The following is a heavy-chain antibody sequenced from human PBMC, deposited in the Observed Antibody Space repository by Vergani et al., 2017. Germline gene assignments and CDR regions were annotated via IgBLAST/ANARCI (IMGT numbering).Heavy chain of an antibody. D-gene: IGHD2-2*02. CDR2: IYPGDSDT. Sequence: EVQLVQSGAEVKKPGESLKISCKGSGYSFTSYWIGWVRQMPGKGLEWMGIIYPGDSDTRYSPSFQGQVTISAAKSISTAYLQWNSLKASDTAMYYCARHKDGGYCSSTSCYTIGYTGWFDPWGQGTLVTVSS. V-gene: IGHV5-51*01. CDR3: ARHKDGGYCSSTSCYTIGYTGWFDP. CDR1: GYSFTSYW. J-gene: IGHJ5*02.